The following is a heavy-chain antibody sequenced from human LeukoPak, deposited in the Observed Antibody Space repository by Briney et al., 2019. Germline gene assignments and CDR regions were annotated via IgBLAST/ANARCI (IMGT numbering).Heavy chain of an antibody. CDR3: AKVSGDYYDYVWGEFDY. V-gene: IGHV3-21*04. J-gene: IGHJ4*02. CDR1: EFSVGSNY. CDR2: ISSSSSYI. D-gene: IGHD3-16*01. Sequence: GGSLRLSCAACEFSVGSNYMTWVRQAPGKGLEWVSSISSSSSYIYYADSVKGRFTISRDNAKNSLYLQMNSLRAEDTAVYYCAKVSGDYYDYVWGEFDYWGQGTLVTVSS.